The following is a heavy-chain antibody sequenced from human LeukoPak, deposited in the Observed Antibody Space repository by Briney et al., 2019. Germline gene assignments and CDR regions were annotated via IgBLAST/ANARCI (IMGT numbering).Heavy chain of an antibody. D-gene: IGHD1-14*01. J-gene: IGHJ3*02. V-gene: IGHV1-46*01. Sequence: GASVKASCKASGYTFTNFYLHWVRQAPGQGLEWMRIINPTTGSTTYAQKFQGRVTMTRDMSTSTVYMELSSLRSEDTAVYFCARDLNPQSIGMRAFDIWGQGTMVTASS. CDR1: GYTFTNFY. CDR3: ARDLNPQSIGMRAFDI. CDR2: INPTTGST.